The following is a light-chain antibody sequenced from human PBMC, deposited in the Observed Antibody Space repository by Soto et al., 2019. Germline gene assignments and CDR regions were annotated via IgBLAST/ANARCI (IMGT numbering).Light chain of an antibody. V-gene: IGKV3-20*01. J-gene: IGKJ1*01. CDR2: GAS. Sequence: ESVVTQAPATLSLSPGERATLSCRASQSVSSNLAWYQQKPGQAPRLLIYGASSRATGIPDRFSGSGSGTDFTLTISRLEPEDFAVYYCQQYGGSRTFGQGTKVDIK. CDR1: QSVSSN. CDR3: QQYGGSRT.